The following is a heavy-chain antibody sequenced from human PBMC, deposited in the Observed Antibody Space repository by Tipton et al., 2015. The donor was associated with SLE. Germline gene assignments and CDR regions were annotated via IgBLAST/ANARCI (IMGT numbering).Heavy chain of an antibody. CDR2: INWNGGST. CDR3: ARAERIAAAGTSPFDY. D-gene: IGHD6-13*01. CDR1: GFTFDDYG. V-gene: IGHV3-20*04. Sequence: GSLRLSCAASGFTFDDYGMSWVRQAPGKGLEWVSGINWNGGSTGYADSVKGRFTISRDNAKNSLYLQMNSLRAEDTALYYCARAERIAAAGTSPFDYWGQGTLVTVSS. J-gene: IGHJ4*02.